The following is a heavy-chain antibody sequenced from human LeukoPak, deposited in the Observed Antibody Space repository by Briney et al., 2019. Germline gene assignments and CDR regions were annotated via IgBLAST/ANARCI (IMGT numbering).Heavy chain of an antibody. V-gene: IGHV3-23*01. CDR2: FTGSSGTT. CDR3: ARWDGYGDY. CDR1: GFTFSSYG. J-gene: IGHJ4*02. Sequence: GGSLRLSCEASGFTFSSYGITWVRQAPGKGLEWVSGFTGSSGTTHYADSVKGRFTISRDNSKNTVYLQMNSLRAEDTAIYYCARWDGYGDYWGQGTLVTVSS. D-gene: IGHD5-24*01.